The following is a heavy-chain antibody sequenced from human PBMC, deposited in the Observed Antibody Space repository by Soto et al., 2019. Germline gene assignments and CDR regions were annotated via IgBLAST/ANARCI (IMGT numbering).Heavy chain of an antibody. Sequence: QVQLVQSGAEVKKPGASVKVSCKASGYTFTSYGISWVRQAPGQGLEWMGWISAYNGNTNYAQKLQGRVTMTTDTSTSTAYKELRSLRSDDTAVYYCARAAYLQINSVGATYGDYWGQGTLVTVSS. V-gene: IGHV1-18*01. J-gene: IGHJ4*02. CDR1: GYTFTSYG. D-gene: IGHD1-26*01. CDR3: ARAAYLQINSVGATYGDY. CDR2: ISAYNGNT.